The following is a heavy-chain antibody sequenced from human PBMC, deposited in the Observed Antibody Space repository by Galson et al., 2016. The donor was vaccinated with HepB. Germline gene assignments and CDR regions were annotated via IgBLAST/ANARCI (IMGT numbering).Heavy chain of an antibody. D-gene: IGHD1/OR15-1a*01. CDR3: ARFTPRQQMKSFDL. CDR2: IYYNGNT. V-gene: IGHV4-39*02. J-gene: IGHJ3*01. Sequence: SETLSLTCTVSGGSIRSSNYFWDWIRQPPGKGLEWIGSIYYNGNTYYTPSLKSRVTISIDTSKNHFFLEVSSVSAADTAMYYCARFTPRQQMKSFDLWGQGTMVTVSS. CDR1: GGSIRSSNYF.